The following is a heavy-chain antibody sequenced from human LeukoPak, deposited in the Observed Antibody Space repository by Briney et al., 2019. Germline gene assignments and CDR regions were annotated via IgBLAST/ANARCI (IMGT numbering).Heavy chain of an antibody. Sequence: GASLKTSCRGSAYTFANYWIAWVRQMPGKGLEWMGLIYPRDSDTTYNPAFPGQLTFSADTSINIAYLPLSGLKDSDTAIYYCARRYSKLGDQRDAFDIWGQGTMVTVSS. CDR3: ARRYSKLGDQRDAFDI. V-gene: IGHV5-51*01. D-gene: IGHD3-16*01. CDR1: AYTFANYW. J-gene: IGHJ3*02. CDR2: IYPRDSDT.